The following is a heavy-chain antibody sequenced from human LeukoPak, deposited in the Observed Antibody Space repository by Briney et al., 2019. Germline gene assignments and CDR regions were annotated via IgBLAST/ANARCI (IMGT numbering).Heavy chain of an antibody. V-gene: IGHV3-48*04. CDR2: ISSRSSAI. D-gene: IGHD1-26*01. Sequence: GGSLRLSCAASGFTFSTYSMNWVRQAPGKGLEWVSYISSRSSAIYYADSVKGRFTISRDNAKNSLYLQMNSLRAEDTAVYYCARETGSGSYLLDYWGQGTLVTVSS. CDR3: ARETGSGSYLLDY. J-gene: IGHJ4*02. CDR1: GFTFSTYS.